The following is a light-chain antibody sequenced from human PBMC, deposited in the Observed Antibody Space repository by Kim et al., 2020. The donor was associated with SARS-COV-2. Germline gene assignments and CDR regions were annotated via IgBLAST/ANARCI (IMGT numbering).Light chain of an antibody. CDR2: DVS. V-gene: IGLV2-14*04. CDR3: SSYARSSSYV. CDR1: SRDVGAYKY. J-gene: IGLJ1*01. Sequence: SITISCTGTSRDVGAYKYVSWYQRHPGKAPELMIFDVSERPSGISNRFSGSKSGNTASLTISGLQAEDEADYYCSSYARSSSYVFGTGTKVTVL.